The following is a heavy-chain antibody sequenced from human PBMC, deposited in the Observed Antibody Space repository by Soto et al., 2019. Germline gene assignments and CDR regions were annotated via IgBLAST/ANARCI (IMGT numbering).Heavy chain of an antibody. Sequence: SETLSLTCTVSGGSISSGDYYWSWIRQPPGKGLEWIGYIYYSGSTYYNPSLKSRVTISVDTSKNQFSLKLSSVTAADTAVYYCARDLDYGDYAGGYYYYYGMDVWGQGTTVTVSS. D-gene: IGHD4-17*01. CDR3: ARDLDYGDYAGGYYYYYGMDV. CDR1: GGSISSGDYY. CDR2: IYYSGST. J-gene: IGHJ6*02. V-gene: IGHV4-30-4*01.